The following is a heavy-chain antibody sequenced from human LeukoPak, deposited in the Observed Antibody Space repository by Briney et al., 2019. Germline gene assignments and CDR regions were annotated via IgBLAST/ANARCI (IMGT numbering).Heavy chain of an antibody. V-gene: IGHV3-64D*06. J-gene: IGHJ6*02. CDR1: GFTFSSYA. Sequence: PGGSLRLSCSASGFTFSSYAMHWVRQSPGKGLEYVSAISSNGGSTYYADSVKGRFTISRDNSKNTLYLQMSSLRAEDTAVYYCVNWGGYCSSTSCSRNYYYYGMGVWGQGTTVTVSS. CDR2: ISSNGGST. D-gene: IGHD2-2*01. CDR3: VNWGGYCSSTSCSRNYYYYGMGV.